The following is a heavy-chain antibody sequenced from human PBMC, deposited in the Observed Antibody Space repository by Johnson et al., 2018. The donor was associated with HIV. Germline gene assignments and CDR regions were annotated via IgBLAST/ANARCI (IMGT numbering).Heavy chain of an antibody. CDR3: ARAPPGGAFDI. J-gene: IGHJ3*02. Sequence: QLMESGGGLVQPGGSLGLSCATSGFTFSNYAIHWVRQAPGKGLEWVAVMSYDGSNTYYADSVKGRFTISSDNSKNTLYRQMNSLRVEDAAVYYCARAPPGGAFDIWGPGTMVTVSS. CDR2: MSYDGSNT. CDR1: GFTFSNYA. V-gene: IGHV3-30*04. D-gene: IGHD6-25*01.